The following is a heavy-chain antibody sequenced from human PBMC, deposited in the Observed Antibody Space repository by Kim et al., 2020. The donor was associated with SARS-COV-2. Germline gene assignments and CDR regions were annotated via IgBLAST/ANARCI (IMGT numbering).Heavy chain of an antibody. CDR1: GGTFSSYA. D-gene: IGHD6-13*01. Sequence: SVKVSCKASGGTFSSYAISWVRQAPGQGLEWMGGIIPIFGTANYAQKFQGRVTITADESTSTAYMELSSLRSEDTAVYYCARGPGYSYEIAAAGTSWGQGTLVTVSS. J-gene: IGHJ5*02. CDR2: IIPIFGTA. V-gene: IGHV1-69*13. CDR3: ARGPGYSYEIAAAGTS.